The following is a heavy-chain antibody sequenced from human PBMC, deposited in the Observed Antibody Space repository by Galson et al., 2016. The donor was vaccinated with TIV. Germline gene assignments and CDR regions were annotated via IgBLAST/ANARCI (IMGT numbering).Heavy chain of an antibody. CDR2: FIPLFGTA. Sequence: SVKVSCKASGDTFSTYPFNWVRQAPGQGLEWVGGFIPLFGTANYAQKFQGRVTITADESTSTLYMEVNSLRSEDTAVYYCAKDRNTAMDTYHYYYGMDVWGQGTTVIVSS. D-gene: IGHD5-18*01. V-gene: IGHV1-69*13. CDR3: AKDRNTAMDTYHYYYGMDV. J-gene: IGHJ6*02. CDR1: GDTFSTYP.